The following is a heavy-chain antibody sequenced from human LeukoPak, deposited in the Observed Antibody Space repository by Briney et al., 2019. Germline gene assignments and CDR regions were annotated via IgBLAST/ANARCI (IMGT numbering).Heavy chain of an antibody. J-gene: IGHJ4*02. V-gene: IGHV1-69*01. CDR2: IIPIFGTA. CDR3: ASAPKYSSSSPFDY. Sequence: ASVTVSCKASGGTFSSYAISWVRQAPGQGLEWMGGIIPIFGTANYAQKFQGRVTITADESTSTAYMELSSLRSEDTAVYYCASAPKYSSSSPFDYWGQGTLVTVSS. CDR1: GGTFSSYA. D-gene: IGHD6-6*01.